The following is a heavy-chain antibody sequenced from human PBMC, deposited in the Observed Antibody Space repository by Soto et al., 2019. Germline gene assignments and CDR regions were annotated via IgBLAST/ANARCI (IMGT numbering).Heavy chain of an antibody. Sequence: PSETLSLTCAVYCGSFSGYYWSWIRQPPGKGLEWIGEINHSGSTNYNPSLKSRVTISVDTSKNQFSLKLSSVTAADTAVYYCARAPTGTLDTNFDYWGQGTLVTVS. CDR3: ARAPTGTLDTNFDY. D-gene: IGHD1-1*01. J-gene: IGHJ4*02. CDR1: CGSFSGYY. V-gene: IGHV4-34*01. CDR2: INHSGST.